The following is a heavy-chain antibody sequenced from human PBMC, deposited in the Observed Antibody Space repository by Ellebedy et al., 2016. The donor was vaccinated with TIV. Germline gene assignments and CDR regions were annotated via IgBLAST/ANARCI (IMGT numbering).Heavy chain of an antibody. J-gene: IGHJ3*02. CDR3: ARDMAWGNERVNDALDM. Sequence: GESLKISCVVSGFTFTPYAMNWVRQAPGKGLEWRSYISGSSLTIYYADSVKGRFIISRDNAENSLYLQMTSLRAEDTAVYYCARDMAWGNERVNDALDMWGQGTMVIVSP. V-gene: IGHV3-48*04. CDR1: GFTFTPYA. CDR2: ISGSSLTI. D-gene: IGHD1-1*01.